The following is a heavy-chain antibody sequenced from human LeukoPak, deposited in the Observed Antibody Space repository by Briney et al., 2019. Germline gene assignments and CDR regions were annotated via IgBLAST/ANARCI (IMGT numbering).Heavy chain of an antibody. CDR3: AKDRGPVRQLLA. D-gene: IGHD6-13*01. J-gene: IGHJ4*02. V-gene: IGHV3-15*01. CDR1: GFTFSNVW. CDR2: IRRKTDGETT. Sequence: TGGSLRLSCAASGFTFSNVWMSWVRQVPGKGLEWVGRIRRKTDGETTDHAAPVKGRFTISRDDSKNTLYLQMNSLRAEDTAVYYCAKDRGPVRQLLAWGQGTLVTVSS.